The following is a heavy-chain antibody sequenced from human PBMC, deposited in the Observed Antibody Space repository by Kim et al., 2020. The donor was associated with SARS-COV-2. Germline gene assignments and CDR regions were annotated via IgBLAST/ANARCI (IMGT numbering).Heavy chain of an antibody. D-gene: IGHD3-3*01. V-gene: IGHV3-23*01. J-gene: IGHJ6*02. Sequence: GGSLRLSCAASGFTFSSYAMSWVRQAPGKGLEWVSAISGSGGSTYYADSVKGRFTISRDNSKNTLYLQMNSLRAEETAVYYCAKVVSRITIFGVVTRGGMDFWGQGTTVTVSS. CDR3: AKVVSRITIFGVVTRGGMDF. CDR1: GFTFSSYA. CDR2: ISGSGGST.